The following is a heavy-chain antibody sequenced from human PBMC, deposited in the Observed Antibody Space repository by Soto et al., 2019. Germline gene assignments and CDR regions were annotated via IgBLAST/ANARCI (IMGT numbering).Heavy chain of an antibody. D-gene: IGHD3-3*01. CDR1: GGSISSSSYY. CDR2: IYYSGST. CDR3: ARLDSVLRFLEWFPQPDY. J-gene: IGHJ4*02. Sequence: RSLTCTVSGGSISSSSYYWGWVRQPPGKGLEWIGSIYYSGSTYYNPSLKSRVTISVDTSKNQFSLKLSSVTAADTAVYYCARLDSVLRFLEWFPQPDYWGQGTLVTVSS. V-gene: IGHV4-39*01.